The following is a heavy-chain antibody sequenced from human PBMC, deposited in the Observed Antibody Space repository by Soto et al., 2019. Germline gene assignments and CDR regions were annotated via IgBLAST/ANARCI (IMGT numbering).Heavy chain of an antibody. J-gene: IGHJ4*02. D-gene: IGHD3-9*01. Sequence: TLSLTCTVSGGSISSYYWSWIRQPPGKGLEWIGYIYYSGSTNYNPSLKSRFTISRDNSKNTLYLQMNSLRAEDTAVYYCAKDSGPVLRYFDWLSLFDYWGQGTLVTVSS. CDR2: IYYSGST. CDR1: GGSISSYY. CDR3: AKDSGPVLRYFDWLSLFDY. V-gene: IGHV4-59*01.